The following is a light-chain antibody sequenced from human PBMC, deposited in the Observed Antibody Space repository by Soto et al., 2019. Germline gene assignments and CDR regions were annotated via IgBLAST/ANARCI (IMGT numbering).Light chain of an antibody. CDR3: AAWDDRLKEV. V-gene: IGLV1-36*01. Sequence: QSVLTQPPSVSEAPRQRVTISCSGSSSNIGNNAVNWYQQLPGKAPKLLIYSDDLLPSGVSDRFSGSKSGTSVSLAISGLQSEDEAVYYCAAWDDRLKEVFGGGTQLTVL. CDR2: SDD. J-gene: IGLJ7*01. CDR1: SSNIGNNA.